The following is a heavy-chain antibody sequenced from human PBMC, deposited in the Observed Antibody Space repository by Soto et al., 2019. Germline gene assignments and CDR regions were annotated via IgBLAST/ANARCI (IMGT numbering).Heavy chain of an antibody. Sequence: GGSLRLSCAASGFTFSSYSMNWVRQAPGKGLEWVSYISSSSSTIYYADSVKGRFTISRDNAKNSLYLQMNSLRAEDTAVYYCARLLAGTVDYWGQGTLVTVSS. J-gene: IGHJ4*02. CDR1: GFTFSSYS. CDR3: ARLLAGTVDY. D-gene: IGHD1-1*01. V-gene: IGHV3-48*01. CDR2: ISSSSSTI.